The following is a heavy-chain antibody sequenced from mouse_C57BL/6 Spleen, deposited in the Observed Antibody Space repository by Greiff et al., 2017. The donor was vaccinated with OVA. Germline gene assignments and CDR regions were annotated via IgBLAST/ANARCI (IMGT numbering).Heavy chain of an antibody. CDR2: ISSGSSTI. Sequence: EVKLVESGGGLVKPGGSLKLSCAASGFTFSDYGMHWVRQAPEKGLEWVAYISSGSSTIYYADTVKGRFTISRDNAKNTLYLQMTSLRSEDTAMYYCERAGDYRDRAMDYWGQGTSVTVSA. CDR3: ERAGDYRDRAMDY. D-gene: IGHD2-13*01. V-gene: IGHV5-17*01. J-gene: IGHJ4*01. CDR1: GFTFSDYG.